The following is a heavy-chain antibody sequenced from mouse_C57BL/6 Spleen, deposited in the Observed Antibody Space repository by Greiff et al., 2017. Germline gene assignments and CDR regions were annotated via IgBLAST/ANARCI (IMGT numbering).Heavy chain of an antibody. CDR2: VYPYNGGT. V-gene: IGHV1-36*01. J-gene: IGHJ2*01. CDR1: GFTFTDYY. D-gene: IGHD2-10*02. CDR3: ARTGDPRLYYFDD. Sequence: EVQLQQSGPVLVKPGPSVKITCKASGFTFTDYYMHWVKQSHGKSLEWIGLVYPYNGGTSYNQKFKGKATLTVDSSSSTAYIELNSLTSDDSAVYYCARTGDPRLYYFDDWGQGTTLTVSS.